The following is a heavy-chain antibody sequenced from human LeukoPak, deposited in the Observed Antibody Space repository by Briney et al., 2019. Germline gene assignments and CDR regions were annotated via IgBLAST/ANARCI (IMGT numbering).Heavy chain of an antibody. CDR3: ARHRYYYDRSGYYYRP. J-gene: IGHJ5*02. CDR2: IYYSGST. D-gene: IGHD3-22*01. Sequence: PSETVSLTCTVSGPSISSYYWSWVRQPPGKGLEWVGYIYYSGSTHYNPSPKRRVTISVDTSKNQFSLRLSSVTAADTAVYYCARHRYYYDRSGYYYRPWGQGTLVTVSS. V-gene: IGHV4-59*01. CDR1: GPSISSYY.